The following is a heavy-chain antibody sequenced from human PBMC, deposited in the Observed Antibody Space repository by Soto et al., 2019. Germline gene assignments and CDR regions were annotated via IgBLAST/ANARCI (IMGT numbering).Heavy chain of an antibody. CDR1: GGSISSSSYY. CDR2: IYHSGTT. V-gene: IGHV4-39*07. J-gene: IGHJ4*02. Sequence: SETLSLTCTVSGGSISSSSYYWGWIRQPPGKGLEWIGSIYHSGTTYYNSSLKSRVTISVDTSRNQFSLKLSSVTAADTSVYYCARDRGWLHDWAQGNLVTVSS. D-gene: IGHD3-10*01. CDR3: ARDRGWLHD.